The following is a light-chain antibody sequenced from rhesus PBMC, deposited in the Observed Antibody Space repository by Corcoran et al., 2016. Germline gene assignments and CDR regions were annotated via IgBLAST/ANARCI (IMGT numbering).Light chain of an antibody. CDR2: GAS. V-gene: IGKV3-24*04. CDR1: QSVGSY. Sequence: ETVVTQSPATLSLSPGERATLSCRASQSVGSYLAWYQQKPGQAPRPLIYGASRRATGIPDRFSGSGSGTDFTLTISSLEPEDVGVYYCQQSSNLSWTFGQGTKVEIK. J-gene: IGKJ1*01. CDR3: QQSSNLSWT.